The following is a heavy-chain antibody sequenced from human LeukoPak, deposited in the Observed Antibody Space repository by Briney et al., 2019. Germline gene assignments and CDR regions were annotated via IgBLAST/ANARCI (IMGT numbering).Heavy chain of an antibody. CDR1: GFTFSSYA. V-gene: IGHV3-23*01. Sequence: GGSLRLAWAAAGFTFSSYAMSWVRQAPGKVLEWVSAISGSGGSTYYADSGKGRFTISRDNSKNTPYLQMNSLRAEDTAVYYCAPPAYRETCWGQGTLVTVSS. D-gene: IGHD2-2*01. CDR2: ISGSGGST. CDR3: APPAYRETC. J-gene: IGHJ4*02.